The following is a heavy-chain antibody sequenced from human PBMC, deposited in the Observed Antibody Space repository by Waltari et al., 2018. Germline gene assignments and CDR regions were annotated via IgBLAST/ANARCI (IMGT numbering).Heavy chain of an antibody. J-gene: IGHJ3*02. CDR2: IYPGDSDS. CDR1: GSTFTAFW. D-gene: IGHD3-16*01. Sequence: EVPLVQSGAEVKKPGESLKISCKVSGSTFTAFWIDWVRQRPGKGLEWVGIIYPGDSDSKYSPSFQGHVTISVDKSISTAYLQWSSLKASDTAIYYCARPKFEGSYDAFDIWGQGTMVTVSS. CDR3: ARPKFEGSYDAFDI. V-gene: IGHV5-51*01.